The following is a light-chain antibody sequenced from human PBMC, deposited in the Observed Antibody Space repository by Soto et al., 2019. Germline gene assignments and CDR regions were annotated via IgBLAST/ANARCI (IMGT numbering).Light chain of an antibody. CDR1: QSLVYSDGNTF. V-gene: IGKV2-30*01. CDR2: KVS. Sequence: DVVLTQSPLSLPVTLGQPASISCSSSQSLVYSDGNTFLTWFQQRPGQSPRRLIYKVSNRDSGVPDRFSGSGAGTHFTLKISRVEAEDVWVYYCMQGTQAITFGQGTRLQSK. CDR3: MQGTQAIT. J-gene: IGKJ5*01.